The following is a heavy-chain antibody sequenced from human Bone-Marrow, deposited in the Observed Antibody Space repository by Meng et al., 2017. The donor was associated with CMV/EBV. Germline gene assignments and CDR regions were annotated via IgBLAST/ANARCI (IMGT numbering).Heavy chain of an antibody. Sequence: GESLKISCAASGFTFSSYGMSWVRQAPGKGLEWVSSISSSGTYIYYADSLKGRFTISRDNAKNSLYLQMNSLRADDTAVYYCARDQASPYSGSAPDVDYWGQGTLVTVSS. CDR1: GFTFSSYG. CDR2: ISSSGTYI. J-gene: IGHJ4*02. D-gene: IGHD6-19*01. V-gene: IGHV3-21*01. CDR3: ARDQASPYSGSAPDVDY.